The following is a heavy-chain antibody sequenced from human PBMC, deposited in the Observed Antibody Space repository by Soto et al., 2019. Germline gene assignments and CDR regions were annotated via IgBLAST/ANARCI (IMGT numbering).Heavy chain of an antibody. Sequence: GGSLRLSCAASGFTFSSYWMHWVRQAPGKGLVWVSRITTDGSGTAYADSVRGRFTISRDNAKNTLYLQMNTLRAEDTAVYYCTKVHFSGSASFDYWDQGTLVTVSS. D-gene: IGHD5-12*01. J-gene: IGHJ4*02. CDR1: GFTFSSYW. CDR2: ITTDGSGT. CDR3: TKVHFSGSASFDY. V-gene: IGHV3-74*01.